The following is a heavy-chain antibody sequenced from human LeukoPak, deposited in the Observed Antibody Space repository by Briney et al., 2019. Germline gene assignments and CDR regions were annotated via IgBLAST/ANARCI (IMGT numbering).Heavy chain of an antibody. CDR1: GGSFSGYY. Sequence: SETLSLSCAAYGGSFSGYYRSWIRQPPGKGLEWVGEINHSGSTNYNPSLKSRVTISVDTSKNQFSLKLSSLTAADTAVYYGARVEPTGYSSGGVDYWGQGTLVTVSS. V-gene: IGHV4-34*01. CDR3: ARVEPTGYSSGGVDY. CDR2: INHSGST. J-gene: IGHJ4*02. D-gene: IGHD6-19*01.